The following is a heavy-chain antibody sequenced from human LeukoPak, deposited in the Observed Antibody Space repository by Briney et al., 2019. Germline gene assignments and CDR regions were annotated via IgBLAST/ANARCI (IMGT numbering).Heavy chain of an antibody. V-gene: IGHV3-15*01. Sequence: GGSLRLSCAASGFTFSNAWMTWVRQAPGKGLEWVGRIKSKTDGGTTDYAAPVKGRFTISRDDSQNTLYLQMNSLRAEDTAVYYCARGTPYGELRFDPWGQGTLVTVSS. J-gene: IGHJ5*02. CDR2: IKSKTDGGTT. CDR1: GFTFSNAW. D-gene: IGHD1-7*01. CDR3: ARGTPYGELRFDP.